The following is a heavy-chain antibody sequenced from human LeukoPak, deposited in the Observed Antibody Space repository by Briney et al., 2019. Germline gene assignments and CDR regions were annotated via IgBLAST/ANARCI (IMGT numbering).Heavy chain of an antibody. CDR2: ISGDGGTT. Sequence: GGSLRLSCGASGFTFDDHPMHWVRQVPGKGLEWVSLISGDGGTTSYADSVKGRFTISRDNSKNSLYLQMNSLRTEDTALYYCAKKSGAPANFDYWRQGTLVTVSS. J-gene: IGHJ4*02. CDR3: AKKSGAPANFDY. V-gene: IGHV3-43*02. D-gene: IGHD6-13*01. CDR1: GFTFDDHP.